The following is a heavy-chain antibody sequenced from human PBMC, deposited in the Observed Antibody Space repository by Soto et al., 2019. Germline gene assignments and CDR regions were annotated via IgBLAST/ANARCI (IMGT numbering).Heavy chain of an antibody. D-gene: IGHD3-16*01. CDR2: IYYSGST. J-gene: IGHJ4*02. CDR1: GGSISSYY. V-gene: IGHV4-59*01. Sequence: SETLSLTCTVSGGSISSYYWSWIRQPPGKGLEWIGYIYYSGSTNYNPSLKSRVTMTRNTSISTAYMELSSLRSEDMALYFCARGGWGPPFDFWGQGTPVTVSS. CDR3: ARGGWGPPFDF.